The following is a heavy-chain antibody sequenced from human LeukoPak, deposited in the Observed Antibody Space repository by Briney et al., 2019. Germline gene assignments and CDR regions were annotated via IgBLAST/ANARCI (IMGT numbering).Heavy chain of an antibody. CDR3: ARDRASIAARPGWFDP. V-gene: IGHV4-59*01. D-gene: IGHD6-6*01. CDR2: IYYSGST. J-gene: IGHJ5*02. CDR1: GGSISSYY. Sequence: PSETLSLTCTVSGGSISSYYWSWIRPPPGKGLEWIGYIYYSGSTNYNPSLKSRVTISVDTSKNQFSLKLSSVTAADTAVYYCARDRASIAARPGWFDPWGQGTLVTVSS.